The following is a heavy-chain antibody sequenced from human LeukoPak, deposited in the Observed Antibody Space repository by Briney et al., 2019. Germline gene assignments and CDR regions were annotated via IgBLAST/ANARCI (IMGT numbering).Heavy chain of an antibody. CDR3: ASTPIAAAGLFDY. CDR1: GYSISSGYY. V-gene: IGHV4-38-2*02. Sequence: SETLSLTCTVSGYSISSGYYWGWIRQPPGKGLEWIGSIYHSGSTYYNPSLKSRVTISVDTSNNRFSLKLSSVTAADTAVYYCASTPIAAAGLFDYWGQGTLVTVSS. J-gene: IGHJ4*02. D-gene: IGHD6-13*01. CDR2: IYHSGST.